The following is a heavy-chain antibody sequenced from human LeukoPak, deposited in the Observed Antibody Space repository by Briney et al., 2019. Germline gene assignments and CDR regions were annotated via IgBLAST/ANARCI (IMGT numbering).Heavy chain of an antibody. CDR3: SRAQPLYYYDSSGFLNY. J-gene: IGHJ4*02. Sequence: ASVKVSCKASGYTFTGYYMHWVRQAPGQGLEWMGRLNPNSGGTNYAQKFQGRVTMTRDTSISTAYMELSRLRSDDTAVYYCSRAQPLYYYDSSGFLNYWGQGTLVTVSS. CDR2: LNPNSGGT. D-gene: IGHD3-22*01. CDR1: GYTFTGYY. V-gene: IGHV1-2*06.